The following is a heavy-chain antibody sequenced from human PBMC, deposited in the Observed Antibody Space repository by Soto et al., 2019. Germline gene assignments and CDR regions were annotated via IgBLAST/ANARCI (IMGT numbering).Heavy chain of an antibody. D-gene: IGHD7-27*01. CDR2: ISGSGGST. V-gene: IGHV3-23*01. CDR1: GFTFSSYA. Sequence: GESLKISCAASGFTFSSYAMSWVRQAPGKGLEWVSAISGSGGSTYYADSVKGRFTISRDNSKNTLYLQMNSLRAEDTAVYYCAKAGATGDGGYFDLWGRGTLVTVSS. CDR3: AKAGATGDGGYFDL. J-gene: IGHJ2*01.